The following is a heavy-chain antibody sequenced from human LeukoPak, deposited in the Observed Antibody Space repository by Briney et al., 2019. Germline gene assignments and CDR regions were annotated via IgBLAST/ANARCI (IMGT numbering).Heavy chain of an antibody. Sequence: ASVKVSCKASGGTFSSCAISWVRQALGQGLDWMGATIPMFGTADNAQKFQGRVTLTADESMSTAYMELSSLRSEDTAVYYCARAGLWFGELLSQYYYYYGMDVWGKGTTVTVSS. CDR1: GGTFSSCA. D-gene: IGHD3-10*01. CDR2: TIPMFGTA. J-gene: IGHJ6*04. V-gene: IGHV1-69*13. CDR3: ARAGLWFGELLSQYYYYYGMDV.